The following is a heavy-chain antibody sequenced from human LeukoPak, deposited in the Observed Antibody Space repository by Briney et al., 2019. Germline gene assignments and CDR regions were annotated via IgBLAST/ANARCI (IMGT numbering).Heavy chain of an antibody. CDR3: ARESGYSYGGLFDY. CDR1: GFTFSSYW. V-gene: IGHV3-7*01. CDR2: IKQDGSEK. D-gene: IGHD5-18*01. J-gene: IGHJ4*02. Sequence: PGGSLRLSCAASGFTFSSYWMGWVRQAPGKGLEWVANIKQDGSEKYYVDSVKGRFTISRDNAKNSLYLQMNSLRAEDTAVYYCARESGYSYGGLFDYWGQGTLVTVSS.